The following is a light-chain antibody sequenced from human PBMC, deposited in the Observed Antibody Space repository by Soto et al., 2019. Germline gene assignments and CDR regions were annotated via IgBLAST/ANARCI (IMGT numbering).Light chain of an antibody. CDR3: QQFNNSPPIN. CDR1: QFVSTN. J-gene: IGKJ4*01. CDR2: SAS. Sequence: EVVMTQSPATLSVSPGERATLSCRASQFVSTNLAWYQQKPGQAPRLLIYSASTRATGIPARFSGSGSGTEFTLTISSLQSEDSAFYYCQQFNNSPPINFGGGTKVEIK. V-gene: IGKV3-15*01.